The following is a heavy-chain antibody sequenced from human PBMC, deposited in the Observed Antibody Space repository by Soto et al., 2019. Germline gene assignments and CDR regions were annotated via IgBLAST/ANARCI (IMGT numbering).Heavy chain of an antibody. CDR3: ARGLADTAMVGFDYYYYGMDV. Sequence: QVQLVQSGAEVKKPGASVKVSCKASGYTFTSYDINWVRQATGQGLEWMGWMNPNSGNTGYAQKFQGRVTMTRNTSISTAYMELSSLRSEDTAVYYCARGLADTAMVGFDYYYYGMDVWGQGTTVTVSS. CDR1: GYTFTSYD. V-gene: IGHV1-8*01. D-gene: IGHD5-18*01. J-gene: IGHJ6*02. CDR2: MNPNSGNT.